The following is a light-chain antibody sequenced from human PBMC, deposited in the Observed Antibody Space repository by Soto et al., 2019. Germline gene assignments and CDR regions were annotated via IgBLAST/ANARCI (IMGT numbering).Light chain of an antibody. J-gene: IGLJ2*01. CDR3: SSYTRNDGLEV. CDR2: DVS. Sequence: QSALTQPASVSGSPGQSITISCTGTSSDVGGYNYVSWYQHHPGRAPKLMIYDVSSRPSGVSNRFSGPKSGNMASLTISGLQAEDEADYYCSSYTRNDGLEVFGGGTKLTVL. V-gene: IGLV2-14*03. CDR1: SSDVGGYNY.